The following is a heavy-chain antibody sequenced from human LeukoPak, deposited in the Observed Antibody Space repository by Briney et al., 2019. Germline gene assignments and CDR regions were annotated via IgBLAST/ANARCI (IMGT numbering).Heavy chain of an antibody. CDR3: ARLRYYDSSGYYFYYYYGMDV. V-gene: IGHV4-34*01. CDR2: INHSGST. D-gene: IGHD3-22*01. Sequence: PSETLSLTCAVYGGSFSGYYWSWIRQPPGKGLEWIGEINHSGSTNYNPSLKSRVTISVDTSKNQFSLKLSSVTAADTAVYYCARLRYYDSSGYYFYYYYGMDVWGQGTTVTVSS. J-gene: IGHJ6*02. CDR1: GGSFSGYY.